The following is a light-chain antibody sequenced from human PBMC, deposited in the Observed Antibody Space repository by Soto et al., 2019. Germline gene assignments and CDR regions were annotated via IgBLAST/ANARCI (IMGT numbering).Light chain of an antibody. J-gene: IGKJ1*01. CDR1: QSVNSD. Sequence: ETVMTQSPATLSVSPGERATLSCRASQSVNSDLAWFQKKPGQAPRLLIYRASTRATGTPARFSGGGFGTEFTLTISSLQSEDFEVYYCQQHDNWPRTFGQGTKVEIK. CDR3: QQHDNWPRT. CDR2: RAS. V-gene: IGKV3D-15*01.